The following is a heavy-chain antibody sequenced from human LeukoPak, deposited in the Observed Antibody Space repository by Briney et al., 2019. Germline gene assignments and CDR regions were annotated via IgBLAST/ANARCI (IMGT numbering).Heavy chain of an antibody. CDR1: GYTFTSYG. CDR2: INPNSGGT. J-gene: IGHJ4*02. D-gene: IGHD3-3*01. V-gene: IGHV1-2*02. Sequence: GASVKVSCKASGYTFTSYGISWVRQAPGQGLEWMGWINPNSGGTNYAQKFQGRVTMTRDTSISTAYMELSRLRSDDTAVYYCARSFTIRTHDFDYWGQGTLVTVSS. CDR3: ARSFTIRTHDFDY.